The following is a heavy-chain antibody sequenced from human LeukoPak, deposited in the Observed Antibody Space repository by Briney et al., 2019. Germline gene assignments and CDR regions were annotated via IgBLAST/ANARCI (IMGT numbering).Heavy chain of an antibody. CDR1: GGSISSYY. V-gene: IGHV4-59*01. Sequence: SETLSLTCTVSGGSISSYYWSWIRQPPGKGLEWIGYIYYSGSTNYNPSLKSRVTISVDTSKNQFSLKLSSVTAADTAVYYCARNYDSSGQLRYWGQGTLVTVSS. CDR3: ARNYDSSGQLRY. J-gene: IGHJ4*02. CDR2: IYYSGST. D-gene: IGHD3-22*01.